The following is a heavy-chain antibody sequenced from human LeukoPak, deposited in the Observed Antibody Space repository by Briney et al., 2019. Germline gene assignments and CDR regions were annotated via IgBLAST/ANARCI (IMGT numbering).Heavy chain of an antibody. J-gene: IGHJ4*02. CDR1: GFTFGDYA. D-gene: IGHD6-19*01. V-gene: IGHV3-49*04. CDR2: IRSKAYGGTT. Sequence: GGSLRLSCTASGFTFGDYAMSWVRQAPGKGLEWVGFIRSKAYGGTTEYAASVKGRFTISRDDSKSIAYLQMNSPKTEDTAVYYCTRDSSGWACYYFDYWGQGTLVTVSS. CDR3: TRDSSGWACYYFDY.